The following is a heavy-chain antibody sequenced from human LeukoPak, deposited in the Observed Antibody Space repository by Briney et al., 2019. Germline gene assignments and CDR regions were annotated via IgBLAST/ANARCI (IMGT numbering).Heavy chain of an antibody. CDR1: GYSISSGYY. CDR3: ARHRATYYYGSGGTDY. Sequence: SETLSLTCTVSGYSISSGYYWGWIRQPPGKGLEWIGSIYHSGSTYYNPSLKSRVTISVDTSKNQFSLKLSSVTAADTAVYYCARHRATYYYGSGGTDYWGQGTLVTVSS. J-gene: IGHJ4*02. D-gene: IGHD3-10*01. V-gene: IGHV4-38-2*02. CDR2: IYHSGST.